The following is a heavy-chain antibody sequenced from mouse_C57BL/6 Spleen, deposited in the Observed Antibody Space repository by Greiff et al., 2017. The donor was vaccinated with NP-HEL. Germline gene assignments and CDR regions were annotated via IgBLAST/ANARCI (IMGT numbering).Heavy chain of an antibody. CDR3: ERDYGSTYFDY. CDR1: GYTFTSYW. J-gene: IGHJ2*01. V-gene: IGHV1-52*01. D-gene: IGHD1-1*01. CDR2: IDPSDSET. Sequence: QVQLQQPGAELVRPGSSVKLSCKASGYTFTSYWMHWVKQRPGQGLEWIGNIDPSDSETHYNQKFKDKATLTVDKSSSTAYMQLSSLTSEDSEVYYSERDYGSTYFDYWGQGTTLTVSS.